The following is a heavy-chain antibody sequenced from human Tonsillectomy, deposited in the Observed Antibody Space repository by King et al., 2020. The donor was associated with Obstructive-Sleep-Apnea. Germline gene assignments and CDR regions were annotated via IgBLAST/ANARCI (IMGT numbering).Heavy chain of an antibody. Sequence: VQLVESGGGLVKPGGSLRLSCAASGFTFSSYSRNWGRQAPVRGLEWVASISSSRSYIYYADSVKGRFTISRVNAKNSLYLQMNSLRAEYTAVYYCARGITMIVVSTFDYWGQGTLVTVSS. J-gene: IGHJ4*02. CDR2: ISSSRSYI. V-gene: IGHV3-21*01. CDR3: ARGITMIVVSTFDY. CDR1: GFTFSSYS. D-gene: IGHD3-22*01.